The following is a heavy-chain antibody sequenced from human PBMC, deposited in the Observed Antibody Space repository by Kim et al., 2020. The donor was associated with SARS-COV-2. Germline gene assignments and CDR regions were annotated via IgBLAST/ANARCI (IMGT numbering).Heavy chain of an antibody. V-gene: IGHV3-30*18. CDR3: AKDRGGCSGGSCYPPLYYYYGMDV. D-gene: IGHD2-15*01. Sequence: GGSLRLSCAASGFTFSSYGMHWVRQAPGKGLEGVAVISYDGSNKYYADSVKGRFTISRDNSKNTLYLQMNSLRAEDTAVYYCAKDRGGCSGGSCYPPLYYYYGMDVWGQGTTVTVSS. CDR1: GFTFSSYG. CDR2: ISYDGSNK. J-gene: IGHJ6*02.